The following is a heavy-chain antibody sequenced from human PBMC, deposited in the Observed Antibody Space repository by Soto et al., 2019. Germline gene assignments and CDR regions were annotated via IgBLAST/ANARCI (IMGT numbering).Heavy chain of an antibody. CDR1: GFSVSTNY. CDR3: AKSTLFVEYIWGILAH. D-gene: IGHD3-16*01. J-gene: IGHJ4*02. Sequence: EVQLVESGGDLVQPGGSLRLSCVASGFSVSTNYMAWVRRAPGKGLEWVSVILSDGNTRYADSVRGRFTISRDISKNTVYLQMNSLRAEDTAVYYCAKSTLFVEYIWGILAHWGQGALVSVSS. V-gene: IGHV3-66*01. CDR2: ILSDGNT.